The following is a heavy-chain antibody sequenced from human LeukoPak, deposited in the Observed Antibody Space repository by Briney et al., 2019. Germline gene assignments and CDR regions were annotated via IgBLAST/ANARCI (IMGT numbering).Heavy chain of an antibody. CDR3: AKDTPCSGGSCYSDWFDP. CDR1: GFTFSSYA. Sequence: GGSLRLSCAASGFTFSSYAMSWVRQAPGKGLEWVSGISGSGGSTDYADSVKGRFTISRDNSKNTLYLQMNSLRAEDTAVYYCAKDTPCSGGSCYSDWFDPWGQGTLITVSS. V-gene: IGHV3-23*01. J-gene: IGHJ5*02. CDR2: ISGSGGST. D-gene: IGHD2-15*01.